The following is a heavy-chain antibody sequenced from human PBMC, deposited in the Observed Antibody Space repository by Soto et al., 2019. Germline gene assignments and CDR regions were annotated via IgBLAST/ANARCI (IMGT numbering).Heavy chain of an antibody. J-gene: IGHJ4*02. V-gene: IGHV3-23*01. D-gene: IGHD3-10*01. Sequence: EVQLLESGRGLVQPGGSLRLSCAASGFTFSSYAMSWVRQAPGKGLEWVSAISGSGGSTYYADSVKGRFTISRDNSKNTLYLQMNSLRAEDTAVYYCAKDLLRVVRGVITTLTYYFDYWGQGTLVTVSS. CDR1: GFTFSSYA. CDR3: AKDLLRVVRGVITTLTYYFDY. CDR2: ISGSGGST.